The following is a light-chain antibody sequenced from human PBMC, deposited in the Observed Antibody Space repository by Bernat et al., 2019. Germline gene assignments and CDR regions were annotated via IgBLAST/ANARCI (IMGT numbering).Light chain of an antibody. J-gene: IGKJ1*01. CDR3: QHYAYSPGT. CDR1: QSVSSTF. Sequence: VLTQSPGTLSLSPGERATLSCRASQSVSSTFLAWYQQKPGQAPRLLIYGVSSRATGIPDRFSGSGSGTNFTLTISRLEPEDFAVYYCQHYAYSPGTFGQGTKVEIK. CDR2: GVS. V-gene: IGKV3-20*01.